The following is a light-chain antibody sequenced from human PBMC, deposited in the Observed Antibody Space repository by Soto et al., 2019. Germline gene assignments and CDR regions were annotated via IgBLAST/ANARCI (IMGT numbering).Light chain of an antibody. CDR2: YDS. CDR1: NIGTKS. V-gene: IGLV3-21*04. Sequence: SYELTQSPSVSVAPGRTARIACEGNNIGTKSVHWYQQRPGQAPVVVVYYDSDRPSGIPERFSGSNSGNTATLTISSVEAGDEADYYCQVWDTSTFHPIFGGGTKVTVL. J-gene: IGLJ2*01. CDR3: QVWDTSTFHPI.